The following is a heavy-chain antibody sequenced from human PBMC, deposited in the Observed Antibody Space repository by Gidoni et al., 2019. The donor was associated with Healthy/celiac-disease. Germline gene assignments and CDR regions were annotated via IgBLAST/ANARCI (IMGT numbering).Heavy chain of an antibody. Sequence: QVQLQQWGAGLLKPSETLSLTCAVYVGSFSGYYWSWIRQPPGKGLEWIGEINHSGSTNYNPSLKSRVTISVDTSKNQFSLKLSSVTAADTAVYYCARSGGYCSGGSCYSRYYYYGMDVWGQGTTVTVSS. CDR3: ARSGGYCSGGSCYSRYYYYGMDV. D-gene: IGHD2-15*01. CDR1: VGSFSGYY. CDR2: INHSGST. V-gene: IGHV4-34*01. J-gene: IGHJ6*02.